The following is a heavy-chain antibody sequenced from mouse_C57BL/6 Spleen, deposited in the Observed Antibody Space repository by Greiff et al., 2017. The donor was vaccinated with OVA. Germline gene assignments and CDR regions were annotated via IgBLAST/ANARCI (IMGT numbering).Heavy chain of an antibody. CDR2: INPSTGGT. J-gene: IGHJ2*01. D-gene: IGHD2-4*01. V-gene: IGHV1-42*01. Sequence: VQLQQSGPELVKPGASVKISCKASGYSFTGYYMNWVKQSPEKSLEWIGEINPSTGGTTYNQKFKAKATLTVDKSSSTAYMQLKSLTSEDSAVYYCARGLRLDGVDYWGQGTTLTVSS. CDR1: GYSFTGYY. CDR3: ARGLRLDGVDY.